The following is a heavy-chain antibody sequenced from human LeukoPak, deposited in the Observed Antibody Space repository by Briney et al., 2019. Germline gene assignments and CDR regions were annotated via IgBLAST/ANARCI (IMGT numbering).Heavy chain of an antibody. D-gene: IGHD3-22*01. V-gene: IGHV4-4*09. CDR1: GDSVSGYY. CDR2: FYTSANT. J-gene: IGHJ6*03. CDR3: ARGLRDEERHYGYYYMDV. Sequence: SDTLSLTCTVSGDSVSGYYGSWIRQPPGKGLEWIGYFYTSANTNYNPSLKSRVTMSVDTSKNQFSLKLTSVTAADTAVYYCARGLRDEERHYGYYYMDVWGKGTTVTVSS.